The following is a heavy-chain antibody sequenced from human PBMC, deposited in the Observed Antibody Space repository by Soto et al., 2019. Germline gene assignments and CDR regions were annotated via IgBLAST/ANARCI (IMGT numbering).Heavy chain of an antibody. CDR3: ARAPPIQIWPQFDY. V-gene: IGHV4-31*03. Sequence: SETLSLTCTVSGGSISSGGYYWSWIRQHPGKGLEWIGYIYYSGSTYYNPSLKSRVTISVDTSKNQFSLKLSSVTAADTAVYYCARAPPIQIWPQFDYWGQGTLVTVSS. CDR2: IYYSGST. J-gene: IGHJ4*02. D-gene: IGHD5-18*01. CDR1: GGSISSGGYY.